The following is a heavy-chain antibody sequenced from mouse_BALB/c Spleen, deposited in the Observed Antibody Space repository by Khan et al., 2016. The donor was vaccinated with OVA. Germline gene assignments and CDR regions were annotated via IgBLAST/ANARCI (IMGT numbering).Heavy chain of an antibody. V-gene: IGHV14-1*02. D-gene: IGHD2-3*01. J-gene: IGHJ2*01. Sequence: VQLQQPGAELVRPGALVKLSCKGTGFNIKDYYMQWVKQRPEQGLEWIGWIDPENGNSIYDPKFQGKASITADTSSNTAYLQLSSLTSDDAAGYYCARSILLYFDYWGQGTTLTVSS. CDR1: GFNIKDYY. CDR3: ARSILLYFDY. CDR2: IDPENGNS.